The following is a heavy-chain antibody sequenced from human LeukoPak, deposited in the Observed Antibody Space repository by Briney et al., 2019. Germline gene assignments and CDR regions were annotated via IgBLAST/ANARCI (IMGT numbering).Heavy chain of an antibody. Sequence: KPSETLSLTCTVSGGSISSYYWSWIRQPPGKGLEWIGYIYYSGSTNYNPSLKSRVTISVDTSKNQFSLKLSSVTAADTAVYYCARLKEGAVNYWGRGTLVTVSS. J-gene: IGHJ4*02. CDR3: ARLKEGAVNY. CDR2: IYYSGST. V-gene: IGHV4-59*01. CDR1: GGSISSYY. D-gene: IGHD1-26*01.